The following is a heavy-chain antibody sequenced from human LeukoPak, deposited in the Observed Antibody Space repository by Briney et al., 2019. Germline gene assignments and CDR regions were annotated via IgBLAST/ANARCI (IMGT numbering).Heavy chain of an antibody. J-gene: IGHJ4*02. CDR1: VGTFSSYA. CDR2: IIPIFGTA. CDR3: ARDESGYDFWSGYLDY. D-gene: IGHD3-3*01. V-gene: IGHV1-69*13. Sequence: SVKVSCKASVGTFSSYAISWVRQAPGQGPEWMGRIIPIFGTANYAQKFQGRVTITSDESTSTAYMELSSLRSEDTAVYYCARDESGYDFWSGYLDYWGQGTLVTVSS.